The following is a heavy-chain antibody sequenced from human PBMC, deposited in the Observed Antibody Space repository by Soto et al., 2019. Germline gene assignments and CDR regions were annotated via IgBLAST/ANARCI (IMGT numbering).Heavy chain of an antibody. CDR1: GYAFTTYG. D-gene: IGHD3-10*01. CDR2: ISAHNGKT. CDR3: ARGRYGAY. Sequence: QVHLVQSGAEVKKPGASVKVSCKGSGYAFTTYGITWVRQAPGQGLEWMGWISAHNGKTNYAQKLQGRVTVTRDTSTSTAYMELRSLRSDDTAVYYCARGRYGAYSGQGALVNVSS. J-gene: IGHJ4*02. V-gene: IGHV1-18*01.